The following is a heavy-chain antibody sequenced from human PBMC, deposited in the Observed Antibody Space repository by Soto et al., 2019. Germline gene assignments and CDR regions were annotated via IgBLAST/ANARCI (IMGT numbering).Heavy chain of an antibody. J-gene: IGHJ4*02. Sequence: QVQLVQSGAEVKKPGSSVKVSCKASGGTFSSYTISWVRQAPGQGLEWMGRIIPILGIANYAQKFQGRVTITADKSTSTAYIELSSLRSEDTAVYYCARVGRSSVWYTSDYWGQGTLVTVSS. V-gene: IGHV1-69*02. CDR1: GGTFSSYT. CDR3: ARVGRSSVWYTSDY. D-gene: IGHD6-19*01. CDR2: IIPILGIA.